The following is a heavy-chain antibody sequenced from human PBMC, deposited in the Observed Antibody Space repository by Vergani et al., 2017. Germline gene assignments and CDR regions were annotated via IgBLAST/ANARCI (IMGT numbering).Heavy chain of an antibody. J-gene: IGHJ5*02. V-gene: IGHV3-33*01. CDR3: ARDLRLLYNRFDP. D-gene: IGHD1-14*01. Sequence: QVQLVESGGGVVQPGRSLRLSCAASGFTFNQYSMHWVRQAPGKGLEWEAVTWYDGNNKQYADSVKGRFTISRDNSKSTMYLQMNSLRDEDTGVYYCARDLRLLYNRFDPWGQGTLVTVSS. CDR2: TWYDGNNK. CDR1: GFTFNQYS.